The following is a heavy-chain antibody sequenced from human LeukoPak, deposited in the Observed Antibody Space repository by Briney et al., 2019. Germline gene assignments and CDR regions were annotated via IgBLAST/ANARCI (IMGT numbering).Heavy chain of an antibody. V-gene: IGHV3-23*01. CDR1: GFTFSSYA. CDR3: AKDAPLYCSSTSCLNWFDP. D-gene: IGHD2-2*01. J-gene: IGHJ5*02. CDR2: ITGSGGRK. Sequence: PGGSLRLFCAASGFTFSSYAMNWVRQAPGKGLEWVSAITGSGGRKYYADSVKGRFTISRDNSKNTLYLQMNSLRAEDTAVYYCAKDAPLYCSSTSCLNWFDPWGQGTLVTVSS.